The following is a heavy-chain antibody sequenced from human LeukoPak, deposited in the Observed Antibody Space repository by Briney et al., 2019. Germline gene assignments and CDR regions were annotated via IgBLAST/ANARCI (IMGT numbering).Heavy chain of an antibody. V-gene: IGHV3-30*03. Sequence: GGSLRLSCAASGFTFSSYGMHWVRQAPGKGLEWVAVISYDGSNKYYADSVKGRFTISRDNSKNTLYLQMNSLRAEDTAVYYCARGKTGTNAFDIWGQGTMVTVSS. CDR1: GFTFSSYG. D-gene: IGHD1-1*01. CDR3: ARGKTGTNAFDI. J-gene: IGHJ3*02. CDR2: ISYDGSNK.